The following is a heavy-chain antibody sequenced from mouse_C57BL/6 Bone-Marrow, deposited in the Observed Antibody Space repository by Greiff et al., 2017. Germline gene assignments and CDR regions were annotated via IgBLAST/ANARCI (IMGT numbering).Heavy chain of an antibody. CDR2: IYPRSGNT. CDR3: ARYGSYRYFDV. Sequence: QVQLKESGAELARPGASVKLSCKASGYTFTSYGISWVKQRTGPGLEWIGEIYPRSGNTYYNEKFKGKATLTADKSSSAAYMELRSLTSEDSAVYVCARYGSYRYFDVWGTGTTVTVTS. D-gene: IGHD2-1*01. V-gene: IGHV1-81*01. CDR1: GYTFTSYG. J-gene: IGHJ1*03.